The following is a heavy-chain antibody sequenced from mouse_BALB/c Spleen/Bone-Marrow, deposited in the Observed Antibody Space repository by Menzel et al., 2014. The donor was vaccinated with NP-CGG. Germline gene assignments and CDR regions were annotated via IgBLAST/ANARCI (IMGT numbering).Heavy chain of an antibody. V-gene: IGHV1S81*02. CDR2: INPSNGGT. Sequence: VQLQQSGAKLVKPGASVKLSCKASGYTFSSYYMYWVKQRPGQGLEWIGEINPSNGGTKFNEKFKSKATLTVDKSSSTAYMQLSSLTSEDSAVYYCTRSNYGYWYFDVWGAGATVTVSS. D-gene: IGHD1-1*01. CDR1: GYTFSSYY. J-gene: IGHJ1*01. CDR3: TRSNYGYWYFDV.